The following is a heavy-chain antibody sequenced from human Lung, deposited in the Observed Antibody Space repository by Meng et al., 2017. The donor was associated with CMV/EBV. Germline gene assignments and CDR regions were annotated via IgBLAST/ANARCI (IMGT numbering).Heavy chain of an antibody. CDR3: AKDIFRWAFDY. V-gene: IGHV3-23*01. D-gene: IGHD1-26*01. CDR2: IEGSNDNT. CDR1: GFSLSHNA. Sequence: EVHVLESGGGLVQPWGSLRLSCAASGFSLSHNAMSWVRQAPGKGLEWVSAIEGSNDNTHYADSVKGRFAISRDASTNTLYLQMNNLRAEDTAIYYCAKDIFRWAFDYWGHGTLVTVSS. J-gene: IGHJ4*01.